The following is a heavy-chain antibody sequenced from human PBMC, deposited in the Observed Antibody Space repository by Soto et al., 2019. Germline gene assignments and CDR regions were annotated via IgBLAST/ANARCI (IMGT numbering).Heavy chain of an antibody. J-gene: IGHJ3*02. CDR3: AAGYTTGPDAFDI. V-gene: IGHV5-51*01. CDR1: GYSFTSYW. D-gene: IGHD6-13*01. CDR2: IFPGDSDT. Sequence: GESLKISCKGSGYSFTSYWIGWVRQMPGKGLEWMGIIFPGDSDTKNSPSLQGQITMSVDKSDSSAYLQWRSLKASDTAMYYCAAGYTTGPDAFDIWGQGTMVTVSS.